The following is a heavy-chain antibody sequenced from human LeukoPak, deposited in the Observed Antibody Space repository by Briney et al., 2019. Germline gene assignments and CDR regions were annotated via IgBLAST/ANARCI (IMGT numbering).Heavy chain of an antibody. CDR3: ARAVGTAMVRGDY. J-gene: IGHJ4*02. Sequence: ASVKVSCKASGYTFTGYYMHWVRQAPGQGLERMGRINPNSGGTNYAQKFQGRVTMTRDTSISTAYMELSRLRSDDTAVYYCARAVGTAMVRGDYWGQGTLVTVSS. CDR1: GYTFTGYY. CDR2: INPNSGGT. D-gene: IGHD5-18*01. V-gene: IGHV1-2*06.